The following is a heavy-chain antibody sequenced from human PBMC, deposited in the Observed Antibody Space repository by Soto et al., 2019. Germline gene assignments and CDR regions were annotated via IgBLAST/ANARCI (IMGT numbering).Heavy chain of an antibody. Sequence: KGLEWMGRIYPSDSYTNYSPSFQGHVTISADKSISTAYLQWSSLKASDTAMYYCARNPGGKGWHAFDISGERIM. CDR3: ARNPGGKGWHAFDI. CDR2: IYPSDSYT. V-gene: IGHV5-10-1*01. J-gene: IGHJ3*02. D-gene: IGHD3-16*01.